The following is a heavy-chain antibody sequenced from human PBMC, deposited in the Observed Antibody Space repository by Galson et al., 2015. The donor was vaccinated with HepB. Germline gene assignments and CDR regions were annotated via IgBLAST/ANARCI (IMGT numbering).Heavy chain of an antibody. CDR1: GFSFTTYW. CDR2: IYPGDSDT. Sequence: QSGAEVKKPGESLKISCQGSGFSFTTYWIGWVRQMPGKGLEWMGIIYPGDSDTRYSPSFQGQVTISADKSISTAYLQWNSLQASDTAIYYCARGSAVGSTQVPFDYWGQGALIIVSA. V-gene: IGHV5-51*01. D-gene: IGHD1-26*01. J-gene: IGHJ4*02. CDR3: ARGSAVGSTQVPFDY.